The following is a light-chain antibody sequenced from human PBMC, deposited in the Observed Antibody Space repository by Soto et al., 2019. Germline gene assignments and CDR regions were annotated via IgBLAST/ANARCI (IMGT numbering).Light chain of an antibody. Sequence: EIAMTQSPATLSVSPGERATLSCRASQSVNSNLAWYQQKPGQAPRLLIYGASTRATGIPARFSGSGSGTECTVTISSLQSEDFAVYYWQQYNNWPLTFGGGTKVEIK. CDR3: QQYNNWPLT. J-gene: IGKJ4*01. CDR2: GAS. CDR1: QSVNSN. V-gene: IGKV3-15*01.